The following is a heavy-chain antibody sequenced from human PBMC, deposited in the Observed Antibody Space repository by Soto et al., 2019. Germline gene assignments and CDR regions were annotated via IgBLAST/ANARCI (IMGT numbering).Heavy chain of an antibody. CDR2: TNSSRRT. Sequence: PSETLSLTCTVSGGSIGTCYWSWIRRPPGKGRKWIGHTNSSRRTNYNPSLKSRVTVSLDTSKNRFSLKLRSVTAADTAVFYCARYAGSSWFDYWGQGTLVTVS. CDR1: GGSIGTCY. V-gene: IGHV4-59*01. D-gene: IGHD6-13*01. CDR3: ARYAGSSWFDY. J-gene: IGHJ4*02.